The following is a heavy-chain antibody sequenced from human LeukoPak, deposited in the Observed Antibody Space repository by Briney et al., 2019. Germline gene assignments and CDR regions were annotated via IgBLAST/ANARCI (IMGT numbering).Heavy chain of an antibody. V-gene: IGHV1-69*06. CDR2: IIPIFGTA. J-gene: IGHJ6*03. Sequence: GASVKVSCKASGGTFSSYAISWVRQAPGQGLEWMGGIIPIFGTANYAQKFQGRVTITADKSTSTAYMELSSLRSEDTAVYYCARDKFWSSPRGGGMIYYMDVWGKGTTVTVSS. CDR3: ARDKFWSSPRGGGMIYYMDV. D-gene: IGHD3-3*01. CDR1: GGTFSSYA.